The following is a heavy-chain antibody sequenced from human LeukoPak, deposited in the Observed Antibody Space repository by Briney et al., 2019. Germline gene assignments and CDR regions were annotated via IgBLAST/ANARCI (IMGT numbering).Heavy chain of an antibody. CDR1: GYTFTSYG. Sequence: ASVKVSCKASGYTFTSYGISWVRQALGQGLEWMGWISTYNGNTNYAQKLQGRVTMTRDTAISTAYMELSRLRSDATAIYYCARDPSNTSGWKTWFDTWGQGTLVTVSS. D-gene: IGHD6-19*01. J-gene: IGHJ5*02. CDR3: ARDPSNTSGWKTWFDT. CDR2: ISTYNGNT. V-gene: IGHV1-18*01.